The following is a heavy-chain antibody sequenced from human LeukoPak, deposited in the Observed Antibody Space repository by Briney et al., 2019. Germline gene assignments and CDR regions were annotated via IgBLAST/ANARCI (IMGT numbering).Heavy chain of an antibody. CDR2: IYEDGST. V-gene: IGHV3-53*05. D-gene: IGHD4-17*01. J-gene: IGHJ5*02. Sequence: PGGSLRLSCAASGFTVSSNYMSWVRQAPGKGLEWVSVIYEDGSTFYADSVKGRFTISRDNSKNTLYLQMNSLRSEDTALYYCARDATGDGDLESWGQGTLVTVSP. CDR3: ARDATGDGDLES. CDR1: GFTVSSNY.